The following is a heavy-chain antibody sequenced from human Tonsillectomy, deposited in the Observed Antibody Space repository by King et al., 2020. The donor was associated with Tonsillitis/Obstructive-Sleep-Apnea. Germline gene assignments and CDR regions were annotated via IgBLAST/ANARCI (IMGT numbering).Heavy chain of an antibody. D-gene: IGHD3-10*01. CDR1: GFTFRNFW. CDR2: IKSETDGGTT. J-gene: IGHJ4*02. Sequence: VQLVESGGGLVKPGGSLKLSCAASGFTFRNFWMNWVRQATGEGMEWVGRIKSETDGGTTDYAAPVKGRFTISRDDSETTLFLQMNSLKPEDTAFYYCTTAPAGSHDALGSYSFDYWGQGTLVTVSS. V-gene: IGHV3-15*01. CDR3: TTAPAGSHDALGSYSFDY.